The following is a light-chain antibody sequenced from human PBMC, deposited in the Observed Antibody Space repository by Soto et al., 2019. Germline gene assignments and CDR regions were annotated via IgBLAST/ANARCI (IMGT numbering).Light chain of an antibody. CDR2: DAS. CDR1: QGIRND. CDR3: QQYYRSSIT. Sequence: AIQMTQFPSSLSSSVWDRVTITCRASQGIRNDLGWYQQKPGKAPKLLIYDASSLESGVPSRFSGSGSGTEFTLTISSLQPDDFATYYCQQYYRSSITFGQGTRLEIK. J-gene: IGKJ5*01. V-gene: IGKV1-13*02.